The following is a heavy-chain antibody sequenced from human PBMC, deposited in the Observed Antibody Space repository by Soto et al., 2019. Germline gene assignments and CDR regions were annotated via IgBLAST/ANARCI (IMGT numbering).Heavy chain of an antibody. CDR2: INHSGST. Sequence: SETLSLTCAVYGGSFSGYYWSWIRQPPGKGLEWIGEINHSGSTNYNPSLKSRVTISVDTSKNLFSLKLSSVTAADTAVYYCARGQRRRVAATSSGWFDPWGQGTLVTVSS. CDR1: GGSFSGYY. CDR3: ARGQRRRVAATSSGWFDP. D-gene: IGHD2-15*01. J-gene: IGHJ5*02. V-gene: IGHV4-34*01.